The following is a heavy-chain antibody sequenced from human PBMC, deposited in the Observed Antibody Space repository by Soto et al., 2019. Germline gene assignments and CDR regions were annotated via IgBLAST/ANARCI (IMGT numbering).Heavy chain of an antibody. J-gene: IGHJ3*02. Sequence: GGSLRLSCAASGFTFSSYWMSWVRQAPGKGLEWVANIKQDGSEKYYVDSVKGRFTISRDNAKNSLYLQMNSLRAEDTAVYYCARAVELITIFGVVTTGAAFDIWGQGTMVTVSS. V-gene: IGHV3-7*01. CDR1: GFTFSSYW. CDR3: ARAVELITIFGVVTTGAAFDI. D-gene: IGHD3-3*01. CDR2: IKQDGSEK.